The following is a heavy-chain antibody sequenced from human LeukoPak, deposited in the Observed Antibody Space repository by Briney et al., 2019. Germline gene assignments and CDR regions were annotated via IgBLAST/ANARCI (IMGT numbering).Heavy chain of an antibody. CDR3: ASPRLSGYYLDY. D-gene: IGHD3-3*01. V-gene: IGHV1-2*06. J-gene: IGHJ4*02. CDR2: INPNSGGT. Sequence: ASVKVSCKASGYTFTGYYMHWVRQAPGQGLEWMGRINPNSGGTNYAQKFQGRVTMTRDTSISTAYMEPSRLRSDDTAVYYCASPRLSGYYLDYWGQGTLVTVSS. CDR1: GYTFTGYY.